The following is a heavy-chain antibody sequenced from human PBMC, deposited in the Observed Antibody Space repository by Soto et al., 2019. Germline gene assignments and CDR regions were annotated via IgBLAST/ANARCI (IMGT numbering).Heavy chain of an antibody. CDR3: ARTGVDGGYYYAMDV. J-gene: IGHJ6*02. Sequence: SGPTLVNPTQTLTLTCTCSGFSLSTSGMCVSWIRQPPGKAPEWLALIGWDDDKYYSTSLKTRLTISKDTSKNQVVLTMTNMDPVDTATYYCARTGVDGGYYYAMDVWGQGTTVTVSS. CDR1: GFSLSTSGMC. V-gene: IGHV2-70*01. CDR2: IGWDDDK. D-gene: IGHD5-12*01.